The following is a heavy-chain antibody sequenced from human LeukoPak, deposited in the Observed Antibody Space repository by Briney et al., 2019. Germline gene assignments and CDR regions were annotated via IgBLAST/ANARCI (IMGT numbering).Heavy chain of an antibody. CDR1: GGTFSSYA. J-gene: IGHJ4*02. V-gene: IGHV1-69*05. Sequence: SVKVSCKASGGTFSSYAISWVRQAPGQGLEWMGGIIPIFGTANYAQKFHGRVTMTRDTSTYTVYMEVSSLRSEDTAFYYCAREFQYYLDYWGRGSLVTVSS. CDR2: IIPIFGTA. CDR3: AREFQYYLDY.